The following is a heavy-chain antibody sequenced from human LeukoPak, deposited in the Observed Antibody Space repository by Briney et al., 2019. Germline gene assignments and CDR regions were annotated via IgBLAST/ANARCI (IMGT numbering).Heavy chain of an antibody. CDR1: GFTLSSYG. J-gene: IGHJ3*02. V-gene: IGHV3-30*02. D-gene: IGHD5-12*01. CDR2: IRYDGSNK. Sequence: PGGSLRLSCAASGFTLSSYGMHWVRQAPGKGLEWVAFIRYDGSNKYYADSVKGRFTISRDNSKNTLYLQMNSLRAEDTAVYYCAKEIVIKWLRFSGAFDIWGQGIMVTVSS. CDR3: AKEIVIKWLRFSGAFDI.